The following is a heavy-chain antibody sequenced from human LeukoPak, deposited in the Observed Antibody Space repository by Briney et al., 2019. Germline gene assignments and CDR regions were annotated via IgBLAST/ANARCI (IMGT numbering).Heavy chain of an antibody. V-gene: IGHV3-53*01. D-gene: IGHD5-18*01. J-gene: IGHJ3*02. CDR1: GFTVSSNY. CDR2: IYGGGST. Sequence: GGSLRLSCAASGFTVSSNYMSWVRQAPGKGLEWVSIIYGGGSTYYTDSVRGRFTISRDNSKNTLYLQMDSLRAEDTAVYFCAGIQQWSWRSFDIRGQGTVVTVSS. CDR3: AGIQQWSWRSFDI.